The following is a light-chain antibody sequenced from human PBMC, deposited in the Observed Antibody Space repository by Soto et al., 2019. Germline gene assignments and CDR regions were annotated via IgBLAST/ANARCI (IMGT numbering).Light chain of an antibody. CDR2: DAS. CDR1: QSISSW. CDR3: QQYNSYST. V-gene: IGKV1-5*01. Sequence: DIQMTQSPSTLSGSGGDRVTSTCRASQSISSWLAWYQQKPGKAPKLLIYDASSLESGVPSRFSGSGSGTEFTLTISSLQPDDFATYYCQQYNSYSTFGQGTKVDIK. J-gene: IGKJ1*01.